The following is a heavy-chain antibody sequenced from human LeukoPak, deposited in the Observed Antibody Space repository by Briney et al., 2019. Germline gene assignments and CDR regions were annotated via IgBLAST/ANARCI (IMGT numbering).Heavy chain of an antibody. J-gene: IGHJ4*02. D-gene: IGHD3-22*01. CDR1: GFIFSSYS. Sequence: PGGSLRLSCAASGFIFSSYSMSWVRQAPGKGLEWVSVITGSGGNTYYADSVKGRFTISRDNSKNTLYLQMNSLRAEDTAVYYCASDSSGYYYRFDYWGQGTLVTVSS. CDR3: ASDSSGYYYRFDY. CDR2: ITGSGGNT. V-gene: IGHV3-23*01.